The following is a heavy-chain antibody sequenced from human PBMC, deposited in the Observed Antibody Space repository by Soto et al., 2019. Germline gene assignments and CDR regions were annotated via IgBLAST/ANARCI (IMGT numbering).Heavy chain of an antibody. Sequence: EVQLVESGGGLVQPGGSLRLSCAASGFTVSSNYMSWVRQAPGKGLEWVSVIYSGGSTYYADSVKGRFTISRDNSKNTRYLQMNSLRAEDTAVYYCARAPVGFFGDPFDYWGQGTLVTVSS. D-gene: IGHD2-21*01. CDR2: IYSGGST. CDR1: GFTVSSNY. CDR3: ARAPVGFFGDPFDY. V-gene: IGHV3-66*01. J-gene: IGHJ4*02.